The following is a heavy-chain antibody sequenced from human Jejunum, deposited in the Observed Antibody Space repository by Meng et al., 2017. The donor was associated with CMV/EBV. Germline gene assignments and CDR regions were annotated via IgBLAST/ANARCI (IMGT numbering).Heavy chain of an antibody. D-gene: IGHD1-26*01. J-gene: IGHJ4*02. V-gene: IGHV4-30-4*01. Sequence: APALVTPPQPLSLTCLVPGDSFHSPDLYWSGIRQPPEKGLEWIGYIYYSGSTYYNPSLKSRVSISGDTSNKQFSLKLTSVTAADTAVYYCARSPYSGSALPFFDYWGQGSLVTVSS. CDR3: ARSPYSGSALPFFDY. CDR2: IYYSGST. CDR1: GDSFHSPDLY.